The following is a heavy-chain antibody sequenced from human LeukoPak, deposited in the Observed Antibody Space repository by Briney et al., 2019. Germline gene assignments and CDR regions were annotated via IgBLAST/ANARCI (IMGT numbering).Heavy chain of an antibody. CDR2: IYYSGRT. CDR1: AGSISSYY. Sequence: PSETLSLTCTVSAGSISSYYWSWIRQPPGEGLEWIGCIYYSGRTNFNPSLKSRVTISVDTSKNQFSLKLSSVTAADTAVYYCARGGLEYQLLSYFDYWGQGTLVTVSS. CDR3: ARGGLEYQLLSYFDY. J-gene: IGHJ4*02. V-gene: IGHV4-59*01. D-gene: IGHD2-2*01.